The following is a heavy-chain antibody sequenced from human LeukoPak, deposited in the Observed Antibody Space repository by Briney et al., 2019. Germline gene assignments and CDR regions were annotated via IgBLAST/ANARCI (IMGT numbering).Heavy chain of an antibody. D-gene: IGHD2-2*01. V-gene: IGHV3-23*01. CDR1: GFTFSSYA. CDR2: ISGSGGST. CDR3: AKVGLGYCSSTSCYSGIVPTPYFDY. J-gene: IGHJ4*02. Sequence: GGSLRLSCAASGFTFSSYAMSWVRQAPGKGLEWVSAISGSGGSTYYADSVKGRFTISRDNSKNTLYLQMNSLRAEDTAVYYCAKVGLGYCSSTSCYSGIVPTPYFDYWGQGTLVTVSS.